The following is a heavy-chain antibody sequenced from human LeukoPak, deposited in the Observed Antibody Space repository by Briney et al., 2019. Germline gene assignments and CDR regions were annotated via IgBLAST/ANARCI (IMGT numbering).Heavy chain of an antibody. CDR3: ARPVNSGTSIAFDI. D-gene: IGHD5-12*01. Sequence: GESLKISCKGSGYSFTTYWIAWARQMPGKGPEWMGIIYPGDYDTRYSPSFQGQVTISADKSISIAYLQWSSLKASDTAMYYCARPVNSGTSIAFDIWGQGTMVTVSS. CDR2: IYPGDYDT. J-gene: IGHJ3*02. V-gene: IGHV5-51*01. CDR1: GYSFTTYW.